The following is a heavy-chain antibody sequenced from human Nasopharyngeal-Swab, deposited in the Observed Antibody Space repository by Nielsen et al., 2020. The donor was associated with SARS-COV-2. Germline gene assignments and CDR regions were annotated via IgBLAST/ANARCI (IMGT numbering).Heavy chain of an antibody. CDR1: GFTFSSYA. CDR3: ARVRGYSYGSHMGDAFDI. J-gene: IGHJ3*02. D-gene: IGHD5-18*01. V-gene: IGHV3-30*14. Sequence: GESLKISCAASGFTFSSYAMHWVRQAPGKGPEWVAVISYDGSNKYYADSVKGRFTISRDNSKNTLYLQMNSLRAEDTAVYYCARVRGYSYGSHMGDAFDIWGQGTMVTVSS. CDR2: ISYDGSNK.